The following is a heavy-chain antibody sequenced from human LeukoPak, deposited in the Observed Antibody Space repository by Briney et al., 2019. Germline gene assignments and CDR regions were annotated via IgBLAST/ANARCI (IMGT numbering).Heavy chain of an antibody. CDR2: IKQDGSEK. CDR3: ARDLYYYDSSGYYYYFDY. V-gene: IGHV3-7*01. Sequence: GGSLRLSCAASGFTFSSYWMSWVRQAPGKGLEWVANIKQDGSEKYYVDSVKGRFTIARDNAKNSLYLQMNSLRAEDTAVYYCARDLYYYDSSGYYYYFDYWGQGALVTVSS. D-gene: IGHD3-22*01. CDR1: GFTFSSYW. J-gene: IGHJ4*02.